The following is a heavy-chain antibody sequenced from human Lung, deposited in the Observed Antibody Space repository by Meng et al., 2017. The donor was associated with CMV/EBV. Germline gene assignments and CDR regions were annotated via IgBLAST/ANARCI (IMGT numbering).Heavy chain of an antibody. CDR3: ARVNVPAANYYYYYGMDV. J-gene: IGHJ6*01. CDR2: ISYDGSNK. Sequence: GESLKISCAASGFTFSSYAMHWVRQAPGKGLEWVAVISYDGSNKYYADSVKGRFTISRDNSKNTLYLQMNSLRAEDTAVYYCARVNVPAANYYYYYGMDVWGQGNXVTGCS. D-gene: IGHD2-2*01. V-gene: IGHV3-30*04. CDR1: GFTFSSYA.